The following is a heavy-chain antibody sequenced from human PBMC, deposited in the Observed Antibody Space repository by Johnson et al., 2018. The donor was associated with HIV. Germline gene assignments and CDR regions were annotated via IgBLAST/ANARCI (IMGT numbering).Heavy chain of an antibody. J-gene: IGHJ3*02. CDR1: GFTFSSYA. Sequence: QVQLVESGGGVVQPGRSLRLSCAASGFTFSSYAMHWVRQAPGKGLEWVAVISYDGSSKYYADSVKGRFTISRDNSKNTLYLQMNSLRPEDTAVYYCAREHRGYNFWSGYYPDAFDIWGLGTMVTVSS. V-gene: IGHV3-30-3*01. D-gene: IGHD3-3*01. CDR2: ISYDGSSK. CDR3: AREHRGYNFWSGYYPDAFDI.